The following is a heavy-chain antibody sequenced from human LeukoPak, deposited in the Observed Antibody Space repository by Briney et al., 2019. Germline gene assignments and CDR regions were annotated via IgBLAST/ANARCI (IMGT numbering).Heavy chain of an antibody. J-gene: IGHJ4*02. CDR3: VKDFGRIRGTPDS. D-gene: IGHD1-26*01. CDR1: GFVFTIYT. CDR2: ISGSGNGFSI. Sequence: GGSLRLSCSASGFVFTIYTMYWVRQAPGKGPEYVSTISGSGNGFSIYYADSVKGRFTVSRDDSKSILYLQMNGLRSEDTAVYYCVKDFGRIRGTPDSWGQGTLVTVSS. V-gene: IGHV3-64D*06.